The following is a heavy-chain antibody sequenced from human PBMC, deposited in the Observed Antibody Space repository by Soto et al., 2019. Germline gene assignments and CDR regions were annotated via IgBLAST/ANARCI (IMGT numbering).Heavy chain of an antibody. V-gene: IGHV1-69*13. CDR3: ASAFRAVATSDYYYYGMDV. J-gene: IGHJ6*02. CDR1: GGTFSSYA. CDR2: IIPIFGTA. D-gene: IGHD5-12*01. Sequence: SVKVSCKASGGTFSSYAISWVRQAPGQGLEWMGGIIPIFGTANYAQKFQGRVTITADESTSTAYMELSSLRSEDTAVYYCASAFRAVATSDYYYYGMDVWGQGTTVTVSS.